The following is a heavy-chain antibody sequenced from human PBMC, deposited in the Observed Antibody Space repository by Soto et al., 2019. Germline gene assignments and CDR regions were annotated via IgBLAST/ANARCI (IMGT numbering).Heavy chain of an antibody. CDR2: IIPILGIA. V-gene: IGHV1-69*02. CDR3: ARYPDYYDSSGGGDY. CDR1: GGTFSSYT. Sequence: GASVKVSCKASGGTFSSYTISWVRQAPGQGLEWMGRIIPILGIANSAQKFQGRVTITADKSTSTAYMELSSLRSEDTAVYYCARYPDYYDSSGGGDYWGQGTLVTVSS. J-gene: IGHJ4*02. D-gene: IGHD3-22*01.